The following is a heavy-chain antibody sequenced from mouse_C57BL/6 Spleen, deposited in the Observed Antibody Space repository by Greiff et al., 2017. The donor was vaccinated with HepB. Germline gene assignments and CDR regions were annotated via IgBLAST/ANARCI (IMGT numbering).Heavy chain of an antibody. V-gene: IGHV5-2*01. CDR2: INSDGGST. D-gene: IGHD1-1*01. CDR3: ARHGDYYGSSLWYFDV. CDR1: EYEFPSHD. J-gene: IGHJ1*03. Sequence: EVMLVESGGGLVQPGESLKLSCESNEYEFPSHDMSWVRKTPEKRLELVAAINSDGGSTYYPDTMERRFIISRDNTKKTLYLQMSSLRSEDTALYYCARHGDYYGSSLWYFDVWGTGTTVTVSS.